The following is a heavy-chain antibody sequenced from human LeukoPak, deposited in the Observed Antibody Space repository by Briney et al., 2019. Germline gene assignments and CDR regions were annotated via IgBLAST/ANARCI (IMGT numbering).Heavy chain of an antibody. Sequence: SETLSLTCTVSGGSISSYYWSWIRQPPGKGLEWIGYIYYSGSTNYNPSLKSRVTISVDTSKNQFSLKLSSVTAADTAVYYCARVSPPLAAAGTNYYYYMDDWGKGTTVTVSS. J-gene: IGHJ6*03. V-gene: IGHV4-59*01. CDR2: IYYSGST. CDR1: GGSISSYY. CDR3: ARVSPPLAAAGTNYYYYMDD. D-gene: IGHD6-13*01.